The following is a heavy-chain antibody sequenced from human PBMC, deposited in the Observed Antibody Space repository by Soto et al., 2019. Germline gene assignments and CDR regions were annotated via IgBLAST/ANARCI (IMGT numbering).Heavy chain of an antibody. D-gene: IGHD3-22*01. Sequence: QVQLVQSGAEVKKPGSSVKVSCKASGGTFSSYTISWVRQAPGQGLEWMGRIFPILGIANYAQKFQGRVTITADKSTSTAYMELSSLRSEDTDVYYCAGRLNYYDSSGSGEDYWGQGTLVTVSS. V-gene: IGHV1-69*02. J-gene: IGHJ4*02. CDR2: IFPILGIA. CDR3: AGRLNYYDSSGSGEDY. CDR1: GGTFSSYT.